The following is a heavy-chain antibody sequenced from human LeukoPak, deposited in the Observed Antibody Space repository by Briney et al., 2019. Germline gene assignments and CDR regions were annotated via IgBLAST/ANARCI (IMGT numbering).Heavy chain of an antibody. V-gene: IGHV3-30-3*01. D-gene: IGHD1-26*01. CDR3: ARDPADKWELLLDY. Sequence: PGGSLRLSCAASGFTFSSYAMHWVRQAPGKGLEWVAVISYDGSNKYYADSVKGRFTISRDKSKNTLYLQMNSLRAEDTAVYYCARDPADKWELLLDYWGQGTLVTVSS. CDR2: ISYDGSNK. CDR1: GFTFSSYA. J-gene: IGHJ4*02.